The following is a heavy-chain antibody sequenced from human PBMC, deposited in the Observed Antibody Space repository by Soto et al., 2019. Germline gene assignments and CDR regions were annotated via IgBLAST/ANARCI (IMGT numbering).Heavy chain of an antibody. J-gene: IGHJ4*02. Sequence: QVQLVESGGGVVQPGRSLRLSRAASGFTFSSYAMHWVRQAPGKGLEWVAVISYDGSNKYYADSVKGRFTISRDNSKNTLYLQMNSLRAEDTAVYYCATTGGGILYYFDYWGQGTLVTVSS. V-gene: IGHV3-30-3*01. CDR2: ISYDGSNK. D-gene: IGHD2-15*01. CDR3: ATTGGGILYYFDY. CDR1: GFTFSSYA.